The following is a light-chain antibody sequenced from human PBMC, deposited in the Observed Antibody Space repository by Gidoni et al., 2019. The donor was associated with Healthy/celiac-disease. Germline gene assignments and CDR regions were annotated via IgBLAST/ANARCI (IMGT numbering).Light chain of an antibody. CDR2: EAS. J-gene: IGKJ2*03. CDR3: QQYNNWPYS. CDR1: QSVSSN. V-gene: IGKV3-15*01. Sequence: IVMTQSPATLSVSPGGRATLSCRASQSVSSNLAWYQQKPGQAPRLLIYEASTRATGIPARFSGSGSGTEFTLTISSLQSEDFAVYYCQQYNNWPYSFGQGTKLEIK.